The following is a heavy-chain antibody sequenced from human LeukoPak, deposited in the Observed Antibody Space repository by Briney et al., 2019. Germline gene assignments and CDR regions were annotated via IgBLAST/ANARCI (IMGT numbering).Heavy chain of an antibody. D-gene: IGHD6-13*01. CDR1: GGSISSYY. V-gene: IGHV4-4*07. CDR3: ARVTAAGTSVVFDP. Sequence: SETLSLTCNVSGGSISSYYWSWIRQPARKGLEWIGRIYTSGSTNYNPSLKSRVTMSVDTSKNQFSLKLNSVTAADTAVYYCARVTAAGTSVVFDPWGQGILVTVSS. J-gene: IGHJ5*02. CDR2: IYTSGST.